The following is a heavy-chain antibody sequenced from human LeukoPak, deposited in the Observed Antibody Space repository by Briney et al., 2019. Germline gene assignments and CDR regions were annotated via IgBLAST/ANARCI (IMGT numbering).Heavy chain of an antibody. CDR3: ARRTRGYSYGFVDP. V-gene: IGHV4-34*01. D-gene: IGHD5-18*01. CDR2: INHSGST. CDR1: GGSFSGYY. J-gene: IGHJ5*02. Sequence: PSETLSLTCAVYGGSFSGYYWSWIRQPPGKGLEWIGEINHSGSTNYNPSLKSRVTISVDTSKNQFSLKLSSVTAADTAVYYCARRTRGYSYGFVDPWGQGTLVTVSS.